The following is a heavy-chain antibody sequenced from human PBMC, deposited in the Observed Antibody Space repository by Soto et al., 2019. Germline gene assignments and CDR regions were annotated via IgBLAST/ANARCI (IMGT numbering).Heavy chain of an antibody. CDR3: ATNGGGNYYYYYGMDV. J-gene: IGHJ6*02. D-gene: IGHD2-8*01. Sequence: GGSLRLSCAASGFTFSSYWTSWVRQAPGKGLEWVANIKQDGSEKYYVDSVKGRFTISRDNAKNSLYLQMNSLRAEDTAVYYCATNGGGNYYYYYGMDVWGQGTTVTVSS. CDR2: IKQDGSEK. V-gene: IGHV3-7*01. CDR1: GFTFSSYW.